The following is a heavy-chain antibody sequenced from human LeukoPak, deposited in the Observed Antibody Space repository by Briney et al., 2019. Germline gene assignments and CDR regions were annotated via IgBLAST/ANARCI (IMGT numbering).Heavy chain of an antibody. CDR1: GGCVRSYY. D-gene: IGHD1-14*01. V-gene: IGHV4-59*08. Sequence: SETLSLTCSVSGGCVRSYYWSWIRQSPGKGLEWIGYIHNSGRTNYNPSLKSRVTGFVDTSKNQVSLRLSSVTAADTAVYYCARHGTISSESYFDYWGQGALVTVPS. CDR2: IHNSGRT. J-gene: IGHJ4*02. CDR3: ARHGTISSESYFDY.